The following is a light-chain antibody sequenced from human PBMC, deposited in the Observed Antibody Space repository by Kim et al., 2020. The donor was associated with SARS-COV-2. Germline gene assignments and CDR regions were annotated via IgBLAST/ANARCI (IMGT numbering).Light chain of an antibody. CDR1: KLGDKY. Sequence: SVSVSPGQTASLTCSGDKLGDKYACWSQQKPGQSPVLVIYQDTKRPSGIPELFSGSNSGNTATLTISGTQAMDEADYYCQAWDSSLFGGGTQLTVL. CDR3: QAWDSSL. V-gene: IGLV3-1*01. CDR2: QDT. J-gene: IGLJ2*01.